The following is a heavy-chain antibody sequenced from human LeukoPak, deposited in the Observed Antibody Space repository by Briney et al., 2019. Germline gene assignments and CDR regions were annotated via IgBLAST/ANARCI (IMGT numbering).Heavy chain of an antibody. Sequence: PSETLSLTCTVSGGSISTYYWSWIRQPAGKGLEWIGRVYTSGSTNYNPSLKSRVTISLDTSKNQFSLKLSSVTAADTAVYYCARAILSGYPDSWGQGTLVIVFS. V-gene: IGHV4-4*07. J-gene: IGHJ4*02. D-gene: IGHD3-3*01. CDR3: ARAILSGYPDS. CDR2: VYTSGST. CDR1: GGSISTYY.